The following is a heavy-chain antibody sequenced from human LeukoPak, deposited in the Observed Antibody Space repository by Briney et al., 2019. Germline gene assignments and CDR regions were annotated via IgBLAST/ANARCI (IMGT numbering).Heavy chain of an antibody. CDR1: GFTFSSYW. CDR2: INTDGSGT. Sequence: QPGGSLRLSCAASGFTFSSYWMHWVRQDPGKGLVWVSRINTDGSGTRYADSVKGRFTISRDNAKNTLYLQMNSLRAEDTAIYYCARDSKMVSYWRQGTLVTVSS. D-gene: IGHD2-8*01. CDR3: ARDSKMVSY. J-gene: IGHJ4*02. V-gene: IGHV3-74*01.